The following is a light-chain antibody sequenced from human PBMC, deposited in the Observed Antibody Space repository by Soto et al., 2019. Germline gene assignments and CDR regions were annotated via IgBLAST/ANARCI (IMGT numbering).Light chain of an antibody. V-gene: IGKV1-39*01. Sequence: IHMTQSPSSLSAFIGDRVTITCRASQYISTYLIWYQQKPGKAPKVLISTASTLQSDVPSRFGGTGSRTDFTLSVSSLQPEDFATYYCQQSFSLPYTFGQGTRLEIK. CDR2: TAS. CDR3: QQSFSLPYT. J-gene: IGKJ2*01. CDR1: QYISTY.